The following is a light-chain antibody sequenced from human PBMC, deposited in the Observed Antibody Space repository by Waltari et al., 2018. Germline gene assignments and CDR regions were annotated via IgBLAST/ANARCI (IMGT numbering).Light chain of an antibody. V-gene: IGKV3-15*01. CDR2: DAS. CDR1: QSVSKN. Sequence: EIVMTQSPATLSLSPGARATLSCGASQSVSKNLAWYQKEPGQAPRLLIYDASTRATGIPARFSGSGSGTEFTLTISSLQSEDFVVYYCQQYNNWPFTFGPGTKVDIK. J-gene: IGKJ3*01. CDR3: QQYNNWPFT.